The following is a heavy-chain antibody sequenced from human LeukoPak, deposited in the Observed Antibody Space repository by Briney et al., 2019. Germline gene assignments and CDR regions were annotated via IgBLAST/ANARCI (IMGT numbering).Heavy chain of an antibody. CDR2: IYSGGST. Sequence: PGGSLRLSCAASGFTFSSYAMSWVRQAPGKGLEWVSVIYSGGSTYYADSVKGRFTISRDNSKNTLYLQMNSLRAEDTAVYYCASRGSWQDYWGQGTLVTVSS. J-gene: IGHJ4*02. CDR1: GFTFSSYA. V-gene: IGHV3-53*01. CDR3: ASRGSWQDY. D-gene: IGHD2-15*01.